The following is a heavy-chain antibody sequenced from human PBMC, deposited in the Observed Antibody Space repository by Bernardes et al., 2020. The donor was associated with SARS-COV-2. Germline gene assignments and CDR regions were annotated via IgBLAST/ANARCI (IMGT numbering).Heavy chain of an antibody. CDR2: IRQDGSEK. CDR1: RFIFTTCC. D-gene: IGHD3-3*01. J-gene: IGHJ4*02. CDR3: ARDRLPRFYDY. V-gene: IGHV3-7*01. Sequence: GGSLRLCCAGSRFIFTTCCMSWVRQAPGKGLEWVANIRQDGSEKYYVDSVKGRFTISRDNAENSLFLQMDSLRADDTAVYYCARDRLPRFYDYWGQGTLVTVSS.